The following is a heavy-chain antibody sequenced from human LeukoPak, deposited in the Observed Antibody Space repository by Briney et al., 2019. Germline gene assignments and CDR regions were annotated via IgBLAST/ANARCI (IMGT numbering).Heavy chain of an antibody. V-gene: IGHV4-38-2*02. CDR1: GSSISGGYY. CDR2: IYHSGSRYESGST. J-gene: IGHJ5*02. Sequence: SETLSLTCAVSGSSISGGYYWAWIRQPPGKGLEWIGSIYHSGSRYESGSTYYNPSLKSRVTISADTSKNQFSLKLKFVTAADTAVYYCARDRMDPNWFDPWGQGTLVTVSS. CDR3: ARDRMDPNWFDP. D-gene: IGHD2-2*03.